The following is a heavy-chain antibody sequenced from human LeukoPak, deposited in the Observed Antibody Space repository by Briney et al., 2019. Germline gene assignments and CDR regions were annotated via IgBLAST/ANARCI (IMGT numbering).Heavy chain of an antibody. J-gene: IGHJ6*03. CDR1: GFAFNNYV. V-gene: IGHV3-23*01. Sequence: PGGSLRLSCAASGFAFNNYVINWVRQAPGKGLEWVSGISGSGGSTYYAASVRGRFIISRDSSKNTIFLQMSSLRAEDTAAYYCARGPNSDFWSGYSHYMDVWGKGTTAFVS. D-gene: IGHD3-3*01. CDR2: ISGSGGST. CDR3: ARGPNSDFWSGYSHYMDV.